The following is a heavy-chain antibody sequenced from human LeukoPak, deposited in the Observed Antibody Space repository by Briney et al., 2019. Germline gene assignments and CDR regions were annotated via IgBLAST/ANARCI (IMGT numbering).Heavy chain of an antibody. D-gene: IGHD4-23*01. CDR2: INPDGSTT. CDR1: GFPFSTYW. V-gene: IGHV3-74*01. Sequence: PGGSLRLSCAASGFPFSTYWVHWVRQAPGKGLVWVSRINPDGSTTDYADSVKGRFTISRDNAKNTLYLQMNSLRAEDTAVYFCARDLRGNRDCWGQGTLVTVSS. CDR3: ARDLRGNRDC. J-gene: IGHJ4*02.